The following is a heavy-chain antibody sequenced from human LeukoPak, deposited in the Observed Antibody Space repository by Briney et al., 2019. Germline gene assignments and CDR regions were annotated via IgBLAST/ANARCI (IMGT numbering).Heavy chain of an antibody. J-gene: IGHJ6*03. V-gene: IGHV1-18*01. D-gene: IGHD2-2*01. Sequence: ASVKVSCKASGYTFTSYGISWVRQAPGQGLEWMGWISAYNGNTNYAQKLQGRVTMTTDTSTSTAYMELRSLRSDDTAVYYRASLQPDSTSLGYYYYMDVWGKGTTVTVSS. CDR3: ASLQPDSTSLGYYYYMDV. CDR1: GYTFTSYG. CDR2: ISAYNGNT.